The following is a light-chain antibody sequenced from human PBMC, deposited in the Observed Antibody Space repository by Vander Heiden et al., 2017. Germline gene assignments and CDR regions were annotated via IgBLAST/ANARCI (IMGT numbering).Light chain of an antibody. CDR2: RNN. CDR1: SSNIGSNY. J-gene: IGLJ2*01. CDR3: AAWDDSLSGVV. Sequence: QSVLTQPPSASGTPGQRVTIPCSGSSSNIGSNYVYWYQQLPGTAPKLLIYRNNQRPSGVPDRFSGSKSGTSASLAISGLRSEDEADCYCAAWDDSLSGVVFGGGTKLTVL. V-gene: IGLV1-47*01.